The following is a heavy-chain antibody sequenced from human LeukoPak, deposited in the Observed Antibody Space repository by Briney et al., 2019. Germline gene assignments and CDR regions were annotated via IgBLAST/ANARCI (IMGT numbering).Heavy chain of an antibody. CDR1: GFTFSDYY. Sequence: GGSLRLSCAASGFTFSDYYMSWVRQAPGKGLEWVANIKQDGSEKYYVDSVKGRFTISRDNAKNSLYLQMNSLRAEDTAVYYCARTPIVRYFDWLLDYFDYWGQGTLVTVSS. D-gene: IGHD3-9*01. CDR3: ARTPIVRYFDWLLDYFDY. V-gene: IGHV3-7*01. CDR2: IKQDGSEK. J-gene: IGHJ4*02.